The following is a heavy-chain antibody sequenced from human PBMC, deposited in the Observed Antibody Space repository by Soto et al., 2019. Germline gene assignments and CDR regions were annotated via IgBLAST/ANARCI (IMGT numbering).Heavy chain of an antibody. J-gene: IGHJ4*02. CDR3: ARVNPERHDSSGLAIFSY. D-gene: IGHD3-22*01. CDR1: GYTFTSYG. CDR2: ISTYNGKT. Sequence: QVQLVKSGTEVKRPGASVKVSCKASGYTFTSYGISWVRQAHGQGLEWMGWISTYNGKTNYAQKVQGRVTMTTDTSTSTAYMELRSLTSDDTAVYYCARVNPERHDSSGLAIFSYWGQGTLVTVSS. V-gene: IGHV1-18*01.